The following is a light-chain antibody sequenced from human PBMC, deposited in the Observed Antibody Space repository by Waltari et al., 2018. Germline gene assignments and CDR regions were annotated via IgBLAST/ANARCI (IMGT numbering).Light chain of an antibody. CDR3: HQYYSTPLT. CDR1: QSLFTTSNNHDS. CDR2: WAS. J-gene: IGKJ4*01. V-gene: IGKV4-1*01. Sequence: TVVTQSPDSLTVSLGGRAPIPCESSQSLFTTSNNHDSLAWFQQKPGQPPKLLIYWASTRESGVPDRFSGSGSGTYFSLTITNVQAEDAAVYYCHQYYSTPLTFGGGTRVEI.